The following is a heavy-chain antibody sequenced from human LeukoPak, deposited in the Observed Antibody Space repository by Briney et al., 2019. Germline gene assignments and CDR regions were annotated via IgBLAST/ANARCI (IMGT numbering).Heavy chain of an antibody. Sequence: GGSLRLSCAASGFTFSSYWMSWVRQAPGKGLEWVANIKQDGSEKYYVDSVKGRFTISRDNAKNSLYLQMNSLRAEDTAVYYCARAPTYSGSYWLDYWGHGTLVTVSS. J-gene: IGHJ4*01. D-gene: IGHD1-26*01. CDR2: IKQDGSEK. CDR3: ARAPTYSGSYWLDY. V-gene: IGHV3-7*01. CDR1: GFTFSSYW.